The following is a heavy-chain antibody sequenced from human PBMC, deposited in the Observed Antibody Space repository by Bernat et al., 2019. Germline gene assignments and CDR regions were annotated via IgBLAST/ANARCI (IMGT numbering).Heavy chain of an antibody. CDR3: ARKAGQVGPFPLDY. V-gene: IGHV4-59*08. D-gene: IGHD1-26*01. J-gene: IGHJ4*02. CDR1: VGSISNKY. CDR2: IYDRGST. Sequence: QGQLQESGPGLVKPSETLSLTCTVSVGSISNKYWSWIRQPPGKGLEWIGYIYDRGSTNYNTSLKSRVTISVDTSKNQFSLKLSSVTAADTAVYYCARKAGQVGPFPLDYWGQGTLVTVSS.